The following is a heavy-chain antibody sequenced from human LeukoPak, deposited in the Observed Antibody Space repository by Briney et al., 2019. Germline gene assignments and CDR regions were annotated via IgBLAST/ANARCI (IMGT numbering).Heavy chain of an antibody. Sequence: PSGTLSLTCTVSGGSISNYYWSWIRQPPGKGLEWIGYIYYSGSTNYNPSLKSRVTISVDTSKNQFSLKLSSVTAADTAVYYCARVTRYFVWLSQGFDPWGQGTLVTVSS. V-gene: IGHV4-59*01. CDR1: GGSISNYY. J-gene: IGHJ5*02. CDR2: IYYSGST. D-gene: IGHD3-9*01. CDR3: ARVTRYFVWLSQGFDP.